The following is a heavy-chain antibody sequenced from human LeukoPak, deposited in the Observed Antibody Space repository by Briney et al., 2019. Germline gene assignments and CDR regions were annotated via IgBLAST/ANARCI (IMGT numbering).Heavy chain of an antibody. CDR3: AREDYDVLTAILGDY. Sequence: ASVKVSCKASGYTFTGYYMHWVRQAPGQGLEWMGWINPNSGGTNYAQKFQGRVTMTRDTSISTAYMELSRLRSDDTAVYYCAREDYDVLTAILGDYWGQGTLVTVSS. CDR1: GYTFTGYY. CDR2: INPNSGGT. V-gene: IGHV1-2*02. D-gene: IGHD3-9*01. J-gene: IGHJ4*02.